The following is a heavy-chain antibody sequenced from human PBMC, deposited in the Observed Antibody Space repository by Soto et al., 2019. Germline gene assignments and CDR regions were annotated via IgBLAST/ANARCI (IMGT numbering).Heavy chain of an antibody. CDR1: GYTFTSYG. CDR2: ISAYNGNT. D-gene: IGHD4-17*01. J-gene: IGHJ6*02. Sequence: ASVKVSCKDSGYTFTSYGISWVRQAPGQGLEWMGWISAYNGNTNYAQKLQGRVTMTTDTSTSTAYMELRSLRSDDTAVYYCSVPTVTTFAYGMDVWGQGTTVTVSS. CDR3: SVPTVTTFAYGMDV. V-gene: IGHV1-18*01.